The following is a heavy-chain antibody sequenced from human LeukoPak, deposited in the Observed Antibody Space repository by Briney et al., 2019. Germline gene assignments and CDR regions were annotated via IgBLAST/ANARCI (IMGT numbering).Heavy chain of an antibody. Sequence: PGGSLRLSCAASGFTFSSYAMHWVRQAPGKGLEYVSAISSNGGSTYYANSVKGRFTISRDNSKNTLYLQMGSLRAEDMAVYYCASVHTNYWYFDLWGRGTLVTVSS. D-gene: IGHD1-1*01. CDR2: ISSNGGST. CDR1: GFTFSSYA. CDR3: ASVHTNYWYFDL. J-gene: IGHJ2*01. V-gene: IGHV3-64*01.